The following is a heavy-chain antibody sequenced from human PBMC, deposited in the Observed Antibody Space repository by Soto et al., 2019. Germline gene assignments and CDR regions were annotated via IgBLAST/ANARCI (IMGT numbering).Heavy chain of an antibody. D-gene: IGHD3-3*01. CDR1: GYTFTSYA. J-gene: IGHJ5*02. CDR3: ARHKSYDFWSGYSYNWFDP. Sequence: VQLVQSGAEVKKPGASVKVSCKASGYTFTSYAMHWVRQAPGQRLEWMGWINAGNGNTKYSQKFQGRVTITRDTSASTAYMELSSLRSEDTAVYYCARHKSYDFWSGYSYNWFDPWGQGTLVTVSS. V-gene: IGHV1-3*01. CDR2: INAGNGNT.